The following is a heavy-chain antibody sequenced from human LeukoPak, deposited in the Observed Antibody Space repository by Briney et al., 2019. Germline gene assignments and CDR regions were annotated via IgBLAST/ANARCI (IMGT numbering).Heavy chain of an antibody. CDR3: ASFSGSYFFDY. CDR1: GGSISDYY. V-gene: IGHV4-59*01. D-gene: IGHD1-26*01. J-gene: IGHJ4*02. Sequence: SETLSLTCTVSGGSISDYYWGWIRQPPGKGLEWIGYVFYSGSTTYNPSLNSRVAISIDTSRSQFSLRLSSVTAADTAVYYCASFSGSYFFDYWGPGTLVTVSS. CDR2: VFYSGST.